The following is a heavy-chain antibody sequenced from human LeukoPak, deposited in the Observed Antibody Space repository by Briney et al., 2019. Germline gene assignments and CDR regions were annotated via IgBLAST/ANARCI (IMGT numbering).Heavy chain of an antibody. CDR1: GGTFSSYA. J-gene: IGHJ4*02. CDR2: FDPEDGET. CDR3: ARDPLPRDGYKRDFDY. D-gene: IGHD5-24*01. V-gene: IGHV1-24*01. Sequence: ASVKVSCKASGGTFSSYAISWVRQAPGQGLEWMGGFDPEDGETIYAQKFQGRVTMTEDTSTDTAYMELSSLRSEDTAVYYCARDPLPRDGYKRDFDYWGQGTLVTVSS.